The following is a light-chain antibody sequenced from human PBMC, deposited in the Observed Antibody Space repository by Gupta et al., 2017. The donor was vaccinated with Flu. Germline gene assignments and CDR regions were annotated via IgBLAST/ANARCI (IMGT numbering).Light chain of an antibody. V-gene: IGLV1-44*01. CDR2: NNN. J-gene: IGLJ3*02. CDR3: AAWDDSLNGRV. CDR1: RSNIGGDT. Sequence: QSVLTQPPSASGTPGQRVTISCSGSRSNIGGDTVNWYRQLPATAPKLLIYNNNQRPSGVPDRFSGSKSGTSASLAISGLQSGDEADYYCAAWDDSLNGRVFGGGTKVTVL.